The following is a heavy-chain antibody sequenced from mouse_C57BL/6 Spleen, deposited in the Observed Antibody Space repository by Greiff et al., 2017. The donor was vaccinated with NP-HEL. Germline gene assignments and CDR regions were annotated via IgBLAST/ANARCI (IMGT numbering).Heavy chain of an antibody. CDR3: ARLDYYSNPFDY. Sequence: QVHVKQPGAELVKPGASVKLSCKASGYTFTSYWMHWVKQRPGQGLEWIGMIHPNSGSTNYNEKFKSKATLTVDKSSSTAYMQLSSLTSEDSAVYYCARLDYYSNPFDYWGQGTTLTVSS. V-gene: IGHV1-64*01. CDR2: IHPNSGST. CDR1: GYTFTSYW. D-gene: IGHD2-5*01. J-gene: IGHJ2*01.